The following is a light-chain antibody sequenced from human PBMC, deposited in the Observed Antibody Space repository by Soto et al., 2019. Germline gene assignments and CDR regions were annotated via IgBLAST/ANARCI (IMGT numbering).Light chain of an antibody. Sequence: PGDRATLSCRASQSVATYLAWYQQKPGQAPRLLIYDASNRATGIPARFSGSGSGTDFTLTISSLEPEDFAVYYCQHRRNWPLTFGGGTKVEIE. V-gene: IGKV3-11*01. CDR1: QSVATY. J-gene: IGKJ4*01. CDR3: QHRRNWPLT. CDR2: DAS.